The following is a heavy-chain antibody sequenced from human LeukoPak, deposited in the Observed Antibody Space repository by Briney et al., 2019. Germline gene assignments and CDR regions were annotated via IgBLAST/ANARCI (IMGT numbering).Heavy chain of an antibody. CDR1: GGSISSSSYY. V-gene: IGHV4-39*07. J-gene: IGHJ4*02. CDR3: ATGIGVILTQLDY. D-gene: IGHD3-9*01. CDR2: IYYSGTT. Sequence: SETLSLTCTVSGGSISSSSYYWGWLRQPPGKGLEWIGSIYYSGTTYYNPSLKSRVTIAVDTSKNQFSLKLSSVTAADTAVYYCATGIGVILTQLDYWGQGTLVTVSS.